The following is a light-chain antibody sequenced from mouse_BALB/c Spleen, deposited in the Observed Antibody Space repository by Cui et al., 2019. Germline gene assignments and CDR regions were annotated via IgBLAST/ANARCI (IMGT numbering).Light chain of an antibody. CDR2: GTN. V-gene: IGLV1*01. J-gene: IGLJ1*01. CDR1: TGAVTTSNY. CDR3: ALWYSNHWV. Sequence: AVVTQESAPTTSPGETVTLTCRSSTGAVTTSNYANWVQEKPDHLFTGLIDGTNNRAPGVPARFSGSLIGDKTALTITGAQTEDEAIYFCALWYSNHWVFGGGTKLTVL.